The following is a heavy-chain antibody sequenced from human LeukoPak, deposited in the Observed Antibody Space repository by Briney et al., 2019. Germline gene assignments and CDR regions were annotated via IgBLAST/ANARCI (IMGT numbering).Heavy chain of an antibody. J-gene: IGHJ4*02. CDR3: ARDDCSGGSCYTDY. CDR1: GFTFSSYS. V-gene: IGHV3-21*01. Sequence: GGSLRLSCAASGFTFSSYSMNWVPQAPGKGLEWVSSISSSSSYIYYADSVKGRFTISRDNAKNSLYLQMNSLRAEDTAVYYCARDDCSGGSCYTDYWGQGTLVTVSS. D-gene: IGHD2-15*01. CDR2: ISSSSSYI.